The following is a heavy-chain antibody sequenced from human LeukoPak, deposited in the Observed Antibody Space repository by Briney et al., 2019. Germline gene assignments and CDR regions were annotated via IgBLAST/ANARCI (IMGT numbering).Heavy chain of an antibody. V-gene: IGHV3-66*01. Sequence: VGSLRLSCAASGFSVSSNYMSWVRQAPGKGLEWVSVIYSGGSTYYADSVKGRFTISRDNSKNTLYLQMNSLRAEDTAVYYCARDDYGDYVIPYWGQGTLVTVSS. J-gene: IGHJ4*02. CDR3: ARDDYGDYVIPY. CDR2: IYSGGST. D-gene: IGHD4-17*01. CDR1: GFSVSSNY.